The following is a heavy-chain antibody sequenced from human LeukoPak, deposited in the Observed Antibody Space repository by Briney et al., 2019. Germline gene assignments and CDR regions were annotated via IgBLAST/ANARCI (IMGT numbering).Heavy chain of an antibody. V-gene: IGHV1-2*02. CDR2: IDANNGDT. Sequence: SVKVSCKASGYTSSDNYIHWLRQAPGQRLEWMGWIDANNGDTKSAQKFQGRVTMSRDTSISIAYMDLSSLSPDDAAVYYCARDPSSVTLYFFDYWGKGTLVTVSS. D-gene: IGHD4-11*01. CDR1: GYTSSDNY. CDR3: ARDPSSVTLYFFDY. J-gene: IGHJ4*02.